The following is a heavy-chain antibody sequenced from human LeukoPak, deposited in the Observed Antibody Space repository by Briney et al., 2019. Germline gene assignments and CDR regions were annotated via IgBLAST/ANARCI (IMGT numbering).Heavy chain of an antibody. CDR3: AKDIGGFWSDNWFDP. CDR1: GFTFDDYA. D-gene: IGHD3-3*01. J-gene: IGHJ5*02. CDR2: ISWNSGSI. V-gene: IGHV3-9*01. Sequence: GGSLRLSCAASGFTFDDYAMLWVRQAPGKGLEWVSGISWNSGSIGYADSVKGRFTISRDNAKNSLYLQMNSLRAEDTALYYCAKDIGGFWSDNWFDPWGQGTLVTVSS.